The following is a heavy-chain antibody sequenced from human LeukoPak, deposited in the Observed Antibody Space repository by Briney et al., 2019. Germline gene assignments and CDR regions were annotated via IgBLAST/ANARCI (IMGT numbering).Heavy chain of an antibody. CDR1: GGSFSGYY. CDR2: INHSGST. D-gene: IGHD3-22*01. Sequence: SETQSLTCAVYGGSFSGYYWSWIRQPPGKGLEWIGEINHSGSTYYNPSLKSRVTISVDTSKNQFSLKLSSVTAADTAVYYCARDQYYDSSGSTGFDPWGQGTLVTVSS. CDR3: ARDQYYDSSGSTGFDP. V-gene: IGHV4-34*01. J-gene: IGHJ5*02.